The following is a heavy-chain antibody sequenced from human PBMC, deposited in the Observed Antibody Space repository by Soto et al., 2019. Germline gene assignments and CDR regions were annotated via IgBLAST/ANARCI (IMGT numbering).Heavy chain of an antibody. CDR2: IVVGSGNT. D-gene: IGHD6-6*01. Sequence: GASVKVSCKASGFTFTSSAVQWVRQARGQRLEWIGWIVVGSGNTNYAQKFQERVTITRDMSTSTAYMELSSLRSEDTAVYYCYERSSPDYYYYYGMDVWGQGTTVTVSS. CDR3: YERSSPDYYYYYGMDV. V-gene: IGHV1-58*01. CDR1: GFTFTSSA. J-gene: IGHJ6*02.